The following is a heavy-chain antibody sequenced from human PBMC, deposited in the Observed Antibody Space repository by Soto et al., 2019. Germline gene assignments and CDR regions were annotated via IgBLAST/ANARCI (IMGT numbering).Heavy chain of an antibody. CDR1: GDSVSSNSAA. CDR2: TYYRSKWYN. V-gene: IGHV6-1*01. D-gene: IGHD2-2*01. CDR3: ARDFRVVVPAAPSNWFDP. Sequence: SQTLSLTCAISGDSVSSNSAAWNWIRQSPSRGLEWLGRTYYRSKWYNDYAVSVKSRITINPDTSKNQFSLQLNSVTPEDTAVYYCARDFRVVVPAAPSNWFDPWGPGTLVTVSS. J-gene: IGHJ5*02.